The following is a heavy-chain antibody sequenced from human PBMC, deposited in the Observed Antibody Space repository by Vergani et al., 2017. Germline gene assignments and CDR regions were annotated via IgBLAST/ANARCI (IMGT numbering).Heavy chain of an antibody. Sequence: QVQPQESGPGLVKSSETLSLTCSVSFDSIRNLYCNLIRQPPGKGLEWIGSIHYSENTNYNPSLKTRVTISVDTSKNQFSLTLTSVTAADTALYYCSRDIMSDYYYYYGMDVWGQGTTVTVSS. CDR2: IHYSENT. V-gene: IGHV4-59*11. J-gene: IGHJ6*02. CDR1: FDSIRNLY. D-gene: IGHD3-16*01. CDR3: SRDIMSDYYYYYGMDV.